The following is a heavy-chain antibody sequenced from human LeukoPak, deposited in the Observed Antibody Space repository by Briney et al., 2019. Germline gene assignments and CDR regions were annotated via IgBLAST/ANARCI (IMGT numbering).Heavy chain of an antibody. CDR2: ILTAGTT. CDR3: VRDHHGMDV. J-gene: IGHJ6*02. CDR1: GFTFSNYD. V-gene: IGHV3-13*01. Sequence: GGSLRLSCAASGFTFSNYDMYWVRQVTGKSLEWVASILTAGTTYYPDSVKGRFTISRDNAKDSLHLQMNSLRAGDTAVYYCVRDHHGMDVWGQGTTVIVS.